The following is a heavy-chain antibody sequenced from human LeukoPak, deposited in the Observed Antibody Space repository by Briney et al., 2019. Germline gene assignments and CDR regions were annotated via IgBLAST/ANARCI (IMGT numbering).Heavy chain of an antibody. D-gene: IGHD6-19*01. CDR2: INPNSGGT. V-gene: IGHV1-2*02. J-gene: IGHJ4*02. CDR3: ARTMVAGSNPGFDY. CDR1: GYTFTGYY. Sequence: ASVKVSCKASGYTFTGYYMHWVRQAPGQGLEWMGWINPNSGGTNYAQKFQGRVTMTRDTSISTAYMELSRLRSDDTAVYYCARTMVAGSNPGFDYWGQGTLVTVSS.